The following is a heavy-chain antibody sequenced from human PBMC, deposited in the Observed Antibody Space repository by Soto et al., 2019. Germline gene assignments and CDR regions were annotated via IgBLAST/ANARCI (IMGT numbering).Heavy chain of an antibody. Sequence: EVQLLESGGGLVQPGGSLRLSCAASGFTFSSYAMTWVRQAPGKGLEWVSGISGSGGSTYYADSVKGRLTISRDNSKNTLYLQMNSLRAEDTAVYYCAKAQYSGYEFSRNFDSWGQGTLVTVSS. CDR3: AKAQYSGYEFSRNFDS. CDR2: ISGSGGST. D-gene: IGHD5-12*01. V-gene: IGHV3-23*01. CDR1: GFTFSSYA. J-gene: IGHJ4*02.